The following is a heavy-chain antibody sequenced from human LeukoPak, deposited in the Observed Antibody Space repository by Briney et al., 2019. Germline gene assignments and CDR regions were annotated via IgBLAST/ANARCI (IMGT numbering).Heavy chain of an antibody. CDR2: VSSSGGST. J-gene: IGHJ4*02. Sequence: GGSLRLSCAASGFTFSSYAMTWVRQAAGKGLEWVSGVSSSGGSTYYTDSVNGRFTISRDNSKNTLYLQMNSLRAEDTAIYYCAKLAAIWTSAGYYFDYWGPGTLVTVSS. CDR1: GFTFSSYA. CDR3: AKLAAIWTSAGYYFDY. D-gene: IGHD3/OR15-3a*01. V-gene: IGHV3-23*01.